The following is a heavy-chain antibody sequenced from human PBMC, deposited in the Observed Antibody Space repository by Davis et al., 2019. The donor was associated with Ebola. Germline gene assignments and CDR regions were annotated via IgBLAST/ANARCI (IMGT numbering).Heavy chain of an antibody. J-gene: IGHJ6*04. D-gene: IGHD4-17*01. CDR3: AKGTTVTTERGYGMDV. Sequence: GESLKISCAASGFTFSSYWMSWVRQAPGKGLEWVANIKQDGSEKYYVDSVKGRFTISRDNAKNSLYLQMNSLRAEDTALYYCAKGTTVTTERGYGMDVWGKGTTVTVSS. CDR2: IKQDGSEK. CDR1: GFTFSSYW. V-gene: IGHV3-7*03.